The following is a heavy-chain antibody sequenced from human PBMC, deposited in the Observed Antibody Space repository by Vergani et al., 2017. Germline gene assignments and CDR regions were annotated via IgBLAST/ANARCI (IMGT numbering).Heavy chain of an antibody. V-gene: IGHV1-69*01. CDR2: IIPIFGTA. J-gene: IGHJ2*01. CDR1: GGTFSSYA. Sequence: QVQLVQSGAEVKKPGSSVKVSCKASGGTFSSYAISWVRQAPGQGLEWMGGIIPIFGTATYAQKFQGRVTITADESTSTAYMELSSLRSEDTAVYYCARVGASRESHRVAVPAAFLGYFDLWGRGTLVTVSS. CDR3: ARVGASRESHRVAVPAAFLGYFDL. D-gene: IGHD2-2*01.